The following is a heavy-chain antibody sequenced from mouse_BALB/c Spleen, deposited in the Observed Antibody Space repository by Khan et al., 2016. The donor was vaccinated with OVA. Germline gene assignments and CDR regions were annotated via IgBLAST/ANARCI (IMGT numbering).Heavy chain of an antibody. V-gene: IGHV3-2*02. J-gene: IGHJ2*01. Sequence: EVQLQESGPGLVKPSQSLSLTCTVTGYSITSGYGWNWIRQFAGNKLEWRGYISYSGSTNYNPSLKSRTSITRDKSKNQFFLQLNAVTTEDTATYYCARTARIKYWGQGTTLTVSS. CDR2: ISYSGST. CDR1: GYSITSGYG. D-gene: IGHD1-2*01. CDR3: ARTARIKY.